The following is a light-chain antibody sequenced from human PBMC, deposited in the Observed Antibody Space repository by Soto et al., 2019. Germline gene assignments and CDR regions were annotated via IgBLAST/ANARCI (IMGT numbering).Light chain of an antibody. V-gene: IGKV3-20*01. CDR2: GAS. Sequence: IVLTQSPGTLSLSPGERATLSCRASQSVTSNYIAWYQQKLGQAPRLILFGASSRATGIPDRFSGSGSGTDFSLTTSRLEPADFAVYYCQQYGSSVWTFGQGTKVEIK. CDR1: QSVTSNY. J-gene: IGKJ1*01. CDR3: QQYGSSVWT.